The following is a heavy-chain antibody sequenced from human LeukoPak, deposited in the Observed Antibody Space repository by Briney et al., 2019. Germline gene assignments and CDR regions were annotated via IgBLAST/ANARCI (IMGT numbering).Heavy chain of an antibody. CDR2: IYYSGST. J-gene: IGHJ6*03. CDR1: GGSISSSSYY. Sequence: PSETLSLTCTVSGGSISSSSYYWGWIRQPPGKGLEWIGSIYYSGSTYYNPSLKSRVTISVDTSKNQFSLKLSSVTAADTAVYYCARENVLRIDRFYYYMDVWGKGTTVTVSS. CDR3: ARENVLRIDRFYYYMDV. V-gene: IGHV4-39*07. D-gene: IGHD3-3*01.